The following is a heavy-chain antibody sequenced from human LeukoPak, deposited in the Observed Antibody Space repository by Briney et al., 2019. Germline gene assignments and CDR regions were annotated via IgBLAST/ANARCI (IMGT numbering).Heavy chain of an antibody. CDR3: ARSSGSNFDFDY. Sequence: GASVKVSCKASGYIFTGFYMHWVRQAPGQGLEWMGRINPNSGGTNSVQKFQGRVTMTRDTSINTAYMELNSLLSDDTDVDYCARSSGSNFDFDYWGQGTLVTVFS. CDR1: GYIFTGFY. J-gene: IGHJ4*02. CDR2: INPNSGGT. D-gene: IGHD1-26*01. V-gene: IGHV1-2*05.